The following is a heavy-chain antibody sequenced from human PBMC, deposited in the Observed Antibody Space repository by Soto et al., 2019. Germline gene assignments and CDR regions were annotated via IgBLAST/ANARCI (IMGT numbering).Heavy chain of an antibody. V-gene: IGHV5-51*01. Sequence: RGESLKISCKGSGYSFTSYWIGWVRQMPGKGLEWMGIIYPGDSDTRYSPSFQGQVTISADKSISTAYLQWSSLKASDTAMYYCARHFHFWGMPPRHSYYYGMDVWGQGTTVTVSS. CDR2: IYPGDSDT. D-gene: IGHD2-8*01. CDR3: ARHFHFWGMPPRHSYYYGMDV. J-gene: IGHJ6*02. CDR1: GYSFTSYW.